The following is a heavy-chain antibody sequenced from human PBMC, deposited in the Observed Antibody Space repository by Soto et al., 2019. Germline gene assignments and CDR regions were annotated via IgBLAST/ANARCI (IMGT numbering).Heavy chain of an antibody. CDR1: GDSITSGVHY. J-gene: IGHJ5*02. Sequence: SETLSLTCTVSGDSITSGVHYWSWIRQPPGKGLEWIGYIYHSGSTYYNPSLKSRVTISVDRSKNQFSLKLSSVTAADTAVYYCARGAILLWFGELFSNWFDPWGQGTLVTVSS. CDR2: IYHSGST. CDR3: ARGAILLWFGELFSNWFDP. V-gene: IGHV4-30-2*01. D-gene: IGHD3-10*01.